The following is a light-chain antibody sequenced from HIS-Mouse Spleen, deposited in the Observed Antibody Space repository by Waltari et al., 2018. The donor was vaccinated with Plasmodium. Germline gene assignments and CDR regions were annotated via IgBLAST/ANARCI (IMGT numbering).Light chain of an antibody. V-gene: IGLV3-9*01. Sequence: SYELTQPLSVAVALGQTARRTCRGNNIGSKNVQWYQQKPGQAPVLVIYRDSNRPSGIPERFSGSNSGNTATLTISRAQAGDEADYYCQVWDSSTVVFGGGTKLTVL. J-gene: IGLJ2*01. CDR3: QVWDSSTVV. CDR1: NIGSKN. CDR2: RDS.